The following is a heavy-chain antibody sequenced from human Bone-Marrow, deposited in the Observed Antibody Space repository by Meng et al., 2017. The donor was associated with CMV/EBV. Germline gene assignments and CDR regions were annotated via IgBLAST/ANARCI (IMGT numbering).Heavy chain of an antibody. CDR3: TRSSNVDIVATTLDY. V-gene: IGHV1-69*05. CDR2: IIPIFGTA. Sequence: SVKVSCKASGGTFSSYAISWVRQAPGQGLEWMGGIIPIFGTANYAQKFQGRVTITTDESTSTAYMELSSLRSEDTAVYYCTRSSNVDIVATTLDYWGQGTLVTVSS. D-gene: IGHD5-12*01. J-gene: IGHJ4*02. CDR1: GGTFSSYA.